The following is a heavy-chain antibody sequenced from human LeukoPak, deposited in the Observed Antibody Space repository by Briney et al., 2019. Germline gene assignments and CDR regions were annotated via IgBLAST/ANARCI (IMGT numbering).Heavy chain of an antibody. V-gene: IGHV5-51*01. D-gene: IGHD6-19*01. CDR1: GYSFTSYW. CDR3: ARGLYGSDRGY. CDR2: IYPSDSDT. J-gene: IGHJ4*02. Sequence: GESLQISCQGFGYSFTSYWIGWVRQMPGKGLEWMGIIYPSDSDTRYSPSFQGQVTISADKSISTAYLQWRSLKASDTAMYYCARGLYGSDRGYWGQGTLVTVSS.